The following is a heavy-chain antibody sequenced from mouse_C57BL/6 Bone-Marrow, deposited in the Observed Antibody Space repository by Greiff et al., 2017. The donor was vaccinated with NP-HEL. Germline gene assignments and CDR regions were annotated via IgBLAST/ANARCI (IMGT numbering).Heavy chain of an antibody. V-gene: IGHV1-81*01. D-gene: IGHD1-1*01. Sequence: QVQLKESGAELARPGASVKLSCKASGYTFTSYGISWVKQRTGQGLEWIGEIYPRSGNTYYNEKFKGKATLTADKSSSTAYMELRSLTSEESAGYFCVGVYAFAYWGQGTLVTVSA. CDR3: VGVYAFAY. CDR2: IYPRSGNT. J-gene: IGHJ3*01. CDR1: GYTFTSYG.